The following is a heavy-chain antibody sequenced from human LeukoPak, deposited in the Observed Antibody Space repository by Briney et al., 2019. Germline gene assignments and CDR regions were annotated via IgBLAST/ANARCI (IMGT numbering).Heavy chain of an antibody. V-gene: IGHV3-66*02. D-gene: IGHD3-22*01. Sequence: QPGGSLRLSCAASGFNVSSNYMSWVRQAPGKGLELVSVIYSGGSTYYADSVEGRFTISRDSSKNTLCLQMNSLRAEDTAVYYCARGDSVVMYTTRPFDFWGQGTLVTVSS. J-gene: IGHJ4*02. CDR3: ARGDSVVMYTTRPFDF. CDR1: GFNVSSNY. CDR2: IYSGGST.